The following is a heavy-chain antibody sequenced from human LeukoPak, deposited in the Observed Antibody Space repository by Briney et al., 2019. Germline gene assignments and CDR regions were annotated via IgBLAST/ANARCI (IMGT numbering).Heavy chain of an antibody. CDR1: GFTFSIYA. Sequence: GGSLRLSCAASGFTFSIYAMSWVRQAPGKGLEWVSAISCSCGSTYYADSVKGRFTISRDNSKNTLYLQMNSLRAEDTAVYYCAKDSGSYIFDYWGQGTLVTVSS. V-gene: IGHV3-23*01. CDR2: ISCSCGST. D-gene: IGHD1-26*01. J-gene: IGHJ4*02. CDR3: AKDSGSYIFDY.